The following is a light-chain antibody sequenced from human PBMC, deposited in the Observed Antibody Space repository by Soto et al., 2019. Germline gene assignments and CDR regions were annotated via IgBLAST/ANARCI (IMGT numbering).Light chain of an antibody. V-gene: IGKV3-15*01. Sequence: EIVVTQSPATLSVSPGEGVTLSCRASQSVGSNLGWYQQRHGQAPRLLMYGASTRASGIPARFSGSGSGTEFTLTLSSLQSEDSAVYFCHQYKTCPWTFGQGTKVEIK. CDR3: HQYKTCPWT. CDR2: GAS. J-gene: IGKJ1*01. CDR1: QSVGSN.